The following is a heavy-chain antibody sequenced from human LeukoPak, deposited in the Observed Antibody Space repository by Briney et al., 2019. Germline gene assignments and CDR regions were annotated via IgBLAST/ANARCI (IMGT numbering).Heavy chain of an antibody. CDR2: IYYSGST. Sequence: SETLSLTCTVSGGSISSSSYYWGWIRRPPGKGLEWIGSIYYSGSTYYNPSLKSRVTIAVDTSKNQFSLKLSSVTAADTAVYYCARQINYYDSSGYQGLFDYWGQGTLVTVSS. D-gene: IGHD3-22*01. J-gene: IGHJ4*02. V-gene: IGHV4-39*07. CDR3: ARQINYYDSSGYQGLFDY. CDR1: GGSISSSSYY.